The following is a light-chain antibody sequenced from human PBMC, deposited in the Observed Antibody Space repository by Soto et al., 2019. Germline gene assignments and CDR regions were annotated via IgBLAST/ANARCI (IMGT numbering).Light chain of an antibody. V-gene: IGKV3-15*01. J-gene: IGKJ1*01. Sequence: EIVMTQSPATLSVSPEDRVTLSCRASQNVRRNLAWYQQKPGQAPSLLIFGAITRATGIPARFSGSGSGTEFTLTISSLQSEDSAICYCQQYNVWPSWTFGQGTRV. CDR3: QQYNVWPSWT. CDR1: QNVRRN. CDR2: GAI.